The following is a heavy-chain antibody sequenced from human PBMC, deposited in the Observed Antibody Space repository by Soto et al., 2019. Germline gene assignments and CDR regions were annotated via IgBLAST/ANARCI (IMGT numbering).Heavy chain of an antibody. Sequence: SVKVSCKASGGTFSSYAISWVRQAPGQGLEWMGGIIPIFGTANYAQKFQGRVTITADESTSTAYMELSSLRSEDTAVYYCARGAPSITGTSRSFDYWGQGTLVTVSS. D-gene: IGHD1-7*01. CDR3: ARGAPSITGTSRSFDY. CDR2: IIPIFGTA. V-gene: IGHV1-69*13. CDR1: GGTFSSYA. J-gene: IGHJ4*02.